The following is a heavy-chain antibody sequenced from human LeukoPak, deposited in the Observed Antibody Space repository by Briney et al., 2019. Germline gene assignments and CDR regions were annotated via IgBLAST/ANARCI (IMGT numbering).Heavy chain of an antibody. V-gene: IGHV1-46*01. CDR3: ARGLRPERRYYYDSSGYHFDY. D-gene: IGHD3-22*01. CDR1: GYTFTSYY. J-gene: IGHJ4*02. CDR2: INPSGGST. Sequence: GASVKVSCKASGYTFTSYYMHWVRQAPGQGLEWMGIINPSGGSTSYAQKFQGRVTMTRDTSTSTVYMGLSSLRSEDTAVYYCARGLRPERRYYYDSSGYHFDYWGQGTLVTVSS.